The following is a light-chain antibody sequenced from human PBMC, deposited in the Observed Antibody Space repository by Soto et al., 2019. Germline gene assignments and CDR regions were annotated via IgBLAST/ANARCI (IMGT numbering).Light chain of an antibody. CDR3: QQYNNWPPWT. V-gene: IGKV3-15*01. CDR1: QSVSSN. Sequence: IVMTHSPATLSVSQGERATLSCRASQSVSSNLAWYQQKPGQAPRLLIYGASTRATGIPARFSGSGSGTEFTLTISSLQSEDFAVYYCQQYNNWPPWTFGQGTKVDIK. CDR2: GAS. J-gene: IGKJ1*01.